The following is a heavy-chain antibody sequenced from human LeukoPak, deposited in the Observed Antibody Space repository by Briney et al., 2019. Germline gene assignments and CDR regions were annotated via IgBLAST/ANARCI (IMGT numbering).Heavy chain of an antibody. CDR3: AREGGRGRYFDWLSHDY. J-gene: IGHJ4*02. CDR1: GFTFSSYE. D-gene: IGHD3-9*01. V-gene: IGHV3-48*03. Sequence: GGSLRLSCAASGFTFSSYEMNWVRQAPGKGLEWVSYISSSGSTIYYADSVKGRFTISRDNAKNSLYLQMNSLRAEDTAVYYCAREGGRGRYFDWLSHDYWGQGTLVTVSS. CDR2: ISSSGSTI.